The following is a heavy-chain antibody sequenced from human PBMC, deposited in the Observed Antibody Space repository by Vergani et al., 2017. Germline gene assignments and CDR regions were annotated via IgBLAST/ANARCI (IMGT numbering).Heavy chain of an antibody. CDR2: SNPNSGGT. D-gene: IGHD2-21*01. CDR3: ARDGGLWLPDY. V-gene: IGHV1-2*02. CDR1: GYTFTGYY. J-gene: IGHJ4*02. Sequence: QVQLVQSGAEVKKPGASVKVSCKASGYTFTGYYMHWVRQAPGPGLEWMGWSNPNSGGTNYAKKFQGRVTMTRDTSISTAYMELSRLRSDDTAVYYCARDGGLWLPDYWGQGTLVTVSS.